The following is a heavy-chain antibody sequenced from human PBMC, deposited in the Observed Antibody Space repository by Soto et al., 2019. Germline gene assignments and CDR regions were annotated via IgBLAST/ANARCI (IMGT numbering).Heavy chain of an antibody. Sequence: ASLKGSCRASGYTFTNYAMHFVRQAPGQRLEWMGWINAGNCNAKYSQNFQGRVTITRDTSASTDYMELSSLRSEDTAVYSCAILRYFGEGMGFDPWGQGTLVTVPQ. D-gene: IGHD3-9*01. CDR1: GYTFTNYA. CDR2: INAGNCNA. J-gene: IGHJ5*02. V-gene: IGHV1-3*01. CDR3: AILRYFGEGMGFDP.